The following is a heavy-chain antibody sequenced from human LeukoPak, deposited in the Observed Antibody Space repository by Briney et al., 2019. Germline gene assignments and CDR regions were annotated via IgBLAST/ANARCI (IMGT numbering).Heavy chain of an antibody. CDR2: IIPILGIA. Sequence: SVKVSCKASGGTFSSYAISWVRQAPGQGLEWMGRIIPILGIANYAQKFQGRVTITADKSTSTAYMEPSSLRSEDTAVYYCASRLAVAGTIPGYWGQGTLVTVSS. CDR3: ASRLAVAGTIPGY. J-gene: IGHJ4*02. CDR1: GGTFSSYA. V-gene: IGHV1-69*04. D-gene: IGHD6-19*01.